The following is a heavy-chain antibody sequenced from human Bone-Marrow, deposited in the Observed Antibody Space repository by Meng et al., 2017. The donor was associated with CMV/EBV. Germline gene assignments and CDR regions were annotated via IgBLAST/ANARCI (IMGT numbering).Heavy chain of an antibody. Sequence: SETLSLTCAVSGGSISSSNWWSWVRQPPGKGLEWIGEIYHSGSTYYNPSLKSRVTIAVDKSNNQFSLKLTSVTAADTAVYYCARESFYDYVGGSYRSFDYWGQGTLVTVSS. D-gene: IGHD3-16*02. CDR1: GGSISSSNW. CDR2: IYHSGST. V-gene: IGHV4-4*02. J-gene: IGHJ4*02. CDR3: ARESFYDYVGGSYRSFDY.